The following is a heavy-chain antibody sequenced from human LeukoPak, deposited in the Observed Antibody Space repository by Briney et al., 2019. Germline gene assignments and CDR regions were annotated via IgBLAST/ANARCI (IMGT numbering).Heavy chain of an antibody. J-gene: IGHJ4*02. CDR1: GFTFSSYA. Sequence: PGGSLRLSCAASGFTFSSYAMHWVRQAPGKGLEWVAVISYDGSNKYYADSVKGRFTISRDNSKNTLYLQMNSLRAEDTAVYYCARGSGSYYPYFDYWGQGTLVTASS. CDR2: ISYDGSNK. CDR3: ARGSGSYYPYFDY. D-gene: IGHD3-10*01. V-gene: IGHV3-30*04.